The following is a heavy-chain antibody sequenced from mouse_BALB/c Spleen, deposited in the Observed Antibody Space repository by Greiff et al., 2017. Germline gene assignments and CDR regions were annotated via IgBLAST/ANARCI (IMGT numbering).Heavy chain of an antibody. D-gene: IGHD2-2*01. CDR3: AREGYAYAMDY. V-gene: IGHV3-6*02. CDR1: GYSITSGYY. J-gene: IGHJ4*01. CDR2: ISYDGSN. Sequence: EVHLVESGPGLVKPSQSLSLTCSVTGYSITSGYYWNWIRQFPGNKLEWMGYISYDGSNNYNPSLKNRISITRETSKNQFFLKLNSVTTEDTATYYCAREGYAYAMDYWGQGTSVTVSS.